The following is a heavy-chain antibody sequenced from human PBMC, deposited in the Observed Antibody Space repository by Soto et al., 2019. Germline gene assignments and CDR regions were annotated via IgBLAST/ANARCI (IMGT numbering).Heavy chain of an antibody. CDR1: GGSINSYY. Sequence: QVPLQGSGPGLVKPSETLSLTCNVSGGSINSYYWSWIRQPAGKGLEWIGRISSGGSAIYNPSLKSRVTISVDTSKNQFSLRLTSVTAADTAVYFCARDAYPNWFDFWGQGTLVTFSS. V-gene: IGHV4-4*07. CDR3: ARDAYPNWFDF. D-gene: IGHD2-8*01. J-gene: IGHJ5*01. CDR2: ISSGGSA.